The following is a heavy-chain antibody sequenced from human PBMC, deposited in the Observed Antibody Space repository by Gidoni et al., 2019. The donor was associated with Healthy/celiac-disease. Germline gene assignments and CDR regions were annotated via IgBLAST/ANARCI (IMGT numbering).Heavy chain of an antibody. V-gene: IGHV1-46*02. D-gene: IGHD3-16*02. CDR3: ARDFGIPAAASYDYVWGSYRYTDDY. Sequence: QVQLVQAGAEVKKPGASGKVSCKASGYTFNRKYMHWVRQAPGQGLEWMGIINPSGGSTSYAQKFQGRVTMTRDTSTSTVYMELSSLRSEDTAVYYCARDFGIPAAASYDYVWGSYRYTDDYWGQGTLVTVSS. CDR1: GYTFNRKY. CDR2: INPSGGST. J-gene: IGHJ4*02.